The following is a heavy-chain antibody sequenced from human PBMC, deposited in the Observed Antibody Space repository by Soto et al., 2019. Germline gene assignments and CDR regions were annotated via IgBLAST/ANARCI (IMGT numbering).Heavy chain of an antibody. CDR2: ITYEGRSK. CDR1: GFIFKNYA. CDR3: AKSSGGSSSMGMDY. J-gene: IGHJ4*02. Sequence: GGSLRLSCEVSGFIFKNYAMNWVRQAPGKGLGWVATITYEGRSKYYAESVKGRFAISRDNSKSTLNLQMNTLRVGDSAIYYCAKSSGGSSSMGMDYWGQGTLVTVSS. V-gene: IGHV3-30*09. D-gene: IGHD2-15*01.